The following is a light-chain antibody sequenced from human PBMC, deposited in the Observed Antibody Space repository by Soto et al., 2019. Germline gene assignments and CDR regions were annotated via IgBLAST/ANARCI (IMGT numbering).Light chain of an antibody. CDR3: AAWDDNLNGPL. CDR2: SDD. CDR1: NSNIGRYS. Sequence: QSVLTQPPSLSGTPGQRVTISCSGSNSNIGRYSVNWYQHFPGTAPKILIYSDDERPSGVPDRLSGSKSGTSASLAISGLQSEDEAEYYCAAWDDNLNGPLFGGGTQLTVL. V-gene: IGLV1-44*01. J-gene: IGLJ3*02.